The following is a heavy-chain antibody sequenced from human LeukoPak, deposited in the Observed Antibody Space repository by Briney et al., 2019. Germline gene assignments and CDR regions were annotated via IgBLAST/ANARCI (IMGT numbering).Heavy chain of an antibody. J-gene: IGHJ4*02. Sequence: ASVKVSCKASGYTFTSYGISWVRQAPGQGLEWMGWISAYNGNTNYAQKLQGRVTITTDTSTSTAYMELRSLRSDDTAVYYCARDLREGIAAAGTMGDYWGQGTLVTVSS. CDR2: ISAYNGNT. CDR3: ARDLREGIAAAGTMGDY. D-gene: IGHD6-13*01. V-gene: IGHV1-18*01. CDR1: GYTFTSYG.